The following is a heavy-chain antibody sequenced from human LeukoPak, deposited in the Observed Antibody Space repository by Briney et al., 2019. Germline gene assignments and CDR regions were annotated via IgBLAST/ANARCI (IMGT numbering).Heavy chain of an antibody. Sequence: GGSLTLSCAAPGFTVSSNEMSWVRQAPGKGLEWVSSISGGSTYYADSRKGRFTISRDNSKNTLYLQMNSLRAEDTAVYYCARERSPFWSGTEYFQHWGQGTLVTVSS. V-gene: IGHV3-38-3*01. CDR3: ARERSPFWSGTEYFQH. CDR2: ISGGST. CDR1: GFTVSSNE. J-gene: IGHJ1*01. D-gene: IGHD3-3*01.